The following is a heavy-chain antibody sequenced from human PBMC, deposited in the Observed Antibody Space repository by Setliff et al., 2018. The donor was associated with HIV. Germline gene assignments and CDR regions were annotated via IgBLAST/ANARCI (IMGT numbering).Heavy chain of an antibody. D-gene: IGHD2-8*01. V-gene: IGHV4-34*01. CDR2: MHNSGST. CDR3: ARGGTYCTNGVCYTHNWFDP. Sequence: SETLSLTCAVYGGSFSGYYWSWIRQPPGKGLEWIGSMHNSGSTYYNPSVKSRVTISVDTSKNQFSLKLSSVTAADTAVYYCARGGTYCTNGVCYTHNWFDPWGQGTLVTVTS. J-gene: IGHJ5*02. CDR1: GGSFSGYY.